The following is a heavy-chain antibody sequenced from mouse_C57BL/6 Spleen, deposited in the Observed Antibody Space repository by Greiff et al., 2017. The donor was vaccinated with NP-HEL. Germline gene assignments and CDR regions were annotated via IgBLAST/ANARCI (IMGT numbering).Heavy chain of an antibody. CDR1: GFTFSSYA. CDR2: ISDGGSYT. J-gene: IGHJ2*01. V-gene: IGHV5-4*03. D-gene: IGHD1-1*01. Sequence: EVKLVESGGGLVKPGGSLKLSCAASGFTFSSYAMSWVRQTPEKRLEWVATISDGGSYTYYPDNVKGRFTISRDNAKNNLYLQMSHLKSEDTAMYYCARGTTTVVATFDYWGQGTTLTVSS. CDR3: ARGTTTVVATFDY.